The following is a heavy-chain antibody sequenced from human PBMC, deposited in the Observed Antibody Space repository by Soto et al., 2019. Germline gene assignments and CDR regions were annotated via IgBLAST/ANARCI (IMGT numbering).Heavy chain of an antibody. D-gene: IGHD4-4*01. CDR1: GLTFSGYG. V-gene: IGHV3-23*01. Sequence: EVQLLESGGGLVQPGGSLRLSCAASGLTFSGYGMSWVRQAPGTGLEWVSAISGSGSTTYYADSVKGRFTISRDDSKNIRFLQMNSLRAEDTAVYYCVTRSRGLQSSPPRLDSWGQGTLVTVSS. CDR3: VTRSRGLQSSPPRLDS. CDR2: ISGSGSTT. J-gene: IGHJ4*02.